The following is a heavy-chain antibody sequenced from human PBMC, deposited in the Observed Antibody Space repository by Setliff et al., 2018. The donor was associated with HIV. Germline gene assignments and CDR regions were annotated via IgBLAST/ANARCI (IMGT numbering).Heavy chain of an antibody. Sequence: LRLSCAASGFTFSSYAMHWVRQAPGKGLEWVAVISYDGSNKYYVDSVRGRFTISRDNAENSLYLRMNSLRAEDTAVYYCARTYYGGNYWGQGALVTVSS. CDR1: GFTFSSYA. CDR2: ISYDGSNK. D-gene: IGHD4-17*01. CDR3: ARTYYGGNY. V-gene: IGHV3-30*04. J-gene: IGHJ4*02.